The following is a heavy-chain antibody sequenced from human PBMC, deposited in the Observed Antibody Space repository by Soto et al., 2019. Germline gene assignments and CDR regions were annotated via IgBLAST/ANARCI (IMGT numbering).Heavy chain of an antibody. CDR1: GDSLSSRYW. D-gene: IGHD2-21*02. Sequence: SETLCLTCAVSGDSLSSRYWWSCDRQAPGEGLEWIGEISRIGTTNYNPSLKSRVTISADTSKNQFSLRLNSVAAADTAMYYCTKRGDCPGDCNLNYFDSWRKRAKVIVSS. J-gene: IGHJ4*02. CDR2: ISRIGTT. V-gene: IGHV4-4*02. CDR3: TKRGDCPGDCNLNYFDS.